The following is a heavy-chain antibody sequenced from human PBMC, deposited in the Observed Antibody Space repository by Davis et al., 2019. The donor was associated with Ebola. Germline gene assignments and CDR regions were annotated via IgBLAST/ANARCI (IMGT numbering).Heavy chain of an antibody. Sequence: PGGSLRLSCAASGFTFSIYSMNWVRQAPGKGLEWVSSIRSSSTYTYYADSAKGRFTISRDNAQNSLYLQMNSLRAEDTAVYYCAKDRFNYYDSSGYPNWFDPWGQGTLVTVSS. CDR2: IRSSSTYT. CDR3: AKDRFNYYDSSGYPNWFDP. CDR1: GFTFSIYS. J-gene: IGHJ5*02. V-gene: IGHV3-21*04. D-gene: IGHD3-22*01.